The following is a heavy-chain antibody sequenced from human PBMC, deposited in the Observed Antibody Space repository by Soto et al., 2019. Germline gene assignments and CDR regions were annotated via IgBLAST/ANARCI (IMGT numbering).Heavy chain of an antibody. CDR1: GFTFSTYN. CDR2: ISSSSSPT. J-gene: IGHJ4*02. CDR3: ERGVAGLNRIFDY. Sequence: EVQLVESGGGLVQPGGSLRLSCAASGFTFSTYNMNWVRQAPGKGLEWVSYISSSSSPTYYADSVKGRFTVSRDNAKNSLYLQMDSLRDEDTAVYYCERGVAGLNRIFDYWGQGTLVTVSS. D-gene: IGHD6-19*01. V-gene: IGHV3-48*02.